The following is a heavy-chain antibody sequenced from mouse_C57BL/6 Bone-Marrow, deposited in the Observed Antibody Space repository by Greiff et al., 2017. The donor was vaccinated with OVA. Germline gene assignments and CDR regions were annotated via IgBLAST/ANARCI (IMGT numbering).Heavy chain of an antibody. V-gene: IGHV1-81*01. CDR1: GYTFTSYG. CDR3: ARWVYDYDVGYYFDY. D-gene: IGHD2-4*01. J-gene: IGHJ2*01. Sequence: QVQLQQSGAELARPGASVKLSCKASGYTFTSYGISWVKQRTGQGLEWIGEIYPRSGNTYYNEKFKGKATLTADKSSSTAYMELRSLTSEDSAVYLCARWVYDYDVGYYFDYWGQGTTLTVSS. CDR2: IYPRSGNT.